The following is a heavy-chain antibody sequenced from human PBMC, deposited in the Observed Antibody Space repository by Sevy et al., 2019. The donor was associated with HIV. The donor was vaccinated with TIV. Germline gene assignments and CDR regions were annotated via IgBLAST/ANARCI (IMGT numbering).Heavy chain of an antibody. CDR1: GFTFSSYA. CDR3: AKDGHCSGGSCYFDY. V-gene: IGHV3-23*01. J-gene: IGHJ4*02. D-gene: IGHD2-15*01. CDR2: ISGSGGST. Sequence: GGSLRLSCAASGFTFSSYAMSWVRQAPGKGLEWVSAISGSGGSTYYADSVKGRFTISRDNSKNTLYLQMNSLRAEDTAVYYCAKDGHCSGGSCYFDYRGQGTLVTVSS.